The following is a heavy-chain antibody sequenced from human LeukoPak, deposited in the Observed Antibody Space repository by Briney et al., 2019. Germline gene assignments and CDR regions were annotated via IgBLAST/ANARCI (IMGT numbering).Heavy chain of an antibody. Sequence: ASVKVSCKASGYTFTGYYMHWVRQAPGQGLEWMGWINPNSGGTNYARKFQGRVTTTRDTSISTAYMELSRLRSDDTAVYYCARTGLSSPQGWVDYWGQGTLVTVSS. D-gene: IGHD2-2*01. J-gene: IGHJ4*02. CDR1: GYTFTGYY. V-gene: IGHV1-2*02. CDR2: INPNSGGT. CDR3: ARTGLSSPQGWVDY.